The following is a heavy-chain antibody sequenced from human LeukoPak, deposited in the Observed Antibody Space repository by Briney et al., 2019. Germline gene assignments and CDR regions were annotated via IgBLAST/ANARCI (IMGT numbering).Heavy chain of an antibody. D-gene: IGHD6-13*01. V-gene: IGHV3-64*01. CDR2: ISSTGGST. CDR3: ARSGGSSLYEFDY. J-gene: IGHJ4*02. CDR1: RFTLTEHY. Sequence: GGSLSLSCALSRFTLTEHYMDWVRHAPGKGLEYVSAISSTGGSTYYANSVKGRFTISRDNSKNTLYLQMGSLRAEDMAVYYCARSGGSSLYEFDYWGQGTLVTVSS.